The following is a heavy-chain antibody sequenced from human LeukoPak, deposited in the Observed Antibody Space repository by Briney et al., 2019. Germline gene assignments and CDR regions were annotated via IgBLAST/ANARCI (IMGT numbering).Heavy chain of an antibody. Sequence: GASVKVSCKASGGTFSSYAISWVRQAPGQGLEWMGGIIPIFGTANYAQKFQGRVTITADKSTSTAYMELSSLRSEDTAVYYCARGLPSHIVVVTAIPDGVLNMYNWFDPWGQGTLVTVSS. V-gene: IGHV1-69*06. D-gene: IGHD2-21*02. J-gene: IGHJ5*02. CDR2: IIPIFGTA. CDR1: GGTFSSYA. CDR3: ARGLPSHIVVVTAIPDGVLNMYNWFDP.